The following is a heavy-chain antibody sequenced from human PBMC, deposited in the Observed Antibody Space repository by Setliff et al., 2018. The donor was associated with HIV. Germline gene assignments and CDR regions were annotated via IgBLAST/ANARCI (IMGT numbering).Heavy chain of an antibody. V-gene: IGHV1-46*01. CDR2: ITPSGGSR. Sequence: ASVKVSCKAPGYTFSSYSLHWVRQGPGQGLEWMGIITPSGGSRRYAQKFQGRLTMTRDMSTSTVHMDLNSLRPEDTAVYYCARDFDVSDILTGYHFDYWGQGTLVTVSS. CDR1: GYTFSSYS. D-gene: IGHD3-9*01. CDR3: ARDFDVSDILTGYHFDY. J-gene: IGHJ4*02.